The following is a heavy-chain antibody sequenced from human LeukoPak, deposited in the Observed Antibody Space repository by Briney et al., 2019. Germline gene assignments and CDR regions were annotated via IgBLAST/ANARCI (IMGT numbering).Heavy chain of an antibody. V-gene: IGHV3-48*03. D-gene: IGHD1-26*01. CDR3: ARVWYPTNYYYYGMDV. Sequence: GGSLRLSCAASGFTFRSYEMKRVRQAPGKGLECISYISRSGNNINCADSMKGRFTISRDNSKNTLYLQMNSLRAEDTAVYYCARVWYPTNYYYYGMDVWGQGTTVTVSS. J-gene: IGHJ6*02. CDR2: ISRSGNNI. CDR1: GFTFRSYE.